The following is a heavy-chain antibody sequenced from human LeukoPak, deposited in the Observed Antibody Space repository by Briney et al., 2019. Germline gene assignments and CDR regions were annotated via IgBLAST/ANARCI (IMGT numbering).Heavy chain of an antibody. CDR3: AKLGLYCSGGYCYSQYYFDY. V-gene: IGHV3-23*01. CDR1: GFTFSSYA. D-gene: IGHD2-15*01. Sequence: PGGSLRLSCAASGFTFSSYAMSWVRQAPGRGLEWVSVISGSGGSTYYADSVKGRFTISRDNSKNTLYLQMNSLRAEDTAVYYCAKLGLYCSGGYCYSQYYFDYWGQGTLVTVSS. J-gene: IGHJ4*02. CDR2: ISGSGGST.